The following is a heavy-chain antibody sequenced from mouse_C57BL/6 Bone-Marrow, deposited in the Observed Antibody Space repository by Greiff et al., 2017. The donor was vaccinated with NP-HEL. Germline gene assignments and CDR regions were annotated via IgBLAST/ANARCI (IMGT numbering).Heavy chain of an antibody. CDR2: IDPENGDT. CDR1: GFNIKDDY. J-gene: IGHJ3*01. Sequence: EVKLQESGAELVRPGASVKLSCTASGFNIKDDYMHWVKQRPEQGLEWIGWIDPENGDTEYASKFQGKATITADTSSNTAYLQLSSLTSEDTAVYYCTSRHRFAYWGQGTLVTVSA. V-gene: IGHV14-4*01. CDR3: TSRHRFAY.